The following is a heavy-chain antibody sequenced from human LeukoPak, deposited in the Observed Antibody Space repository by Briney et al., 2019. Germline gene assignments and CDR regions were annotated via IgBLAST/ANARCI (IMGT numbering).Heavy chain of an antibody. CDR1: GGTFRSYA. D-gene: IGHD3-22*01. J-gene: IGHJ4*02. CDR3: ARDLGYYYDSSGYLVY. Sequence: SVTVSCQASGGTFRSYAISWVRQAPGQGLEWLGGLIPIFGTANYAQKFQGRVTITADESTSTAYMELSSLRSEDTAVYYCARDLGYYYDSSGYLVYWGQGTLVTVSS. V-gene: IGHV1-69*13. CDR2: LIPIFGTA.